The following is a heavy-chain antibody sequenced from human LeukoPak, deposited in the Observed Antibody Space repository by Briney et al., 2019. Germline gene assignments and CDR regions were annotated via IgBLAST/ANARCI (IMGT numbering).Heavy chain of an antibody. CDR3: ARGKVGAPYYYYYYYMDV. J-gene: IGHJ6*03. CDR2: INHSGST. CDR1: GGSFSGYY. Sequence: PPETLSLTCAVYGGSFSGYYWSWIRQPPGKGLEWIGEINHSGSTNYNPSPKSRVTISVDTSKNQFSLKLSSVTAADTAVYYCARGKVGAPYYYYYYYMDVWGKGTTVTVSS. V-gene: IGHV4-34*01. D-gene: IGHD1-26*01.